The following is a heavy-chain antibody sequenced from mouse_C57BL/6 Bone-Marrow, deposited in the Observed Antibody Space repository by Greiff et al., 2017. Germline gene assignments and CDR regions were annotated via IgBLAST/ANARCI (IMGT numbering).Heavy chain of an antibody. J-gene: IGHJ4*01. CDR3: AVGDYGYAMDY. CDR1: GYTFTSYW. D-gene: IGHD1-1*01. V-gene: IGHV1-64*01. CDR2: IHPNSGST. Sequence: QVQLKQPGAELVKPGASVKLSCKASGYTFTSYWMHWVKQRPGQGLEWIGMIHPNSGSTNYNEKFKSKATLTVDKSSSPAYMQLSSLTSEDSAVYYCAVGDYGYAMDYWGQGTSVTVSS.